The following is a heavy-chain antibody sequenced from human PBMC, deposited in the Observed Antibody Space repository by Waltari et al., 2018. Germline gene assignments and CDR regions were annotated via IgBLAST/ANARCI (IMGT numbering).Heavy chain of an antibody. Sequence: EVQLVESGGGLVQPGGSLSLTCAASGITVSNSYMSWVRQAPGMGLEWVSVIYSDGNTYYADSVKGRFTISRDSSKNTLFLQMNSLRVEDTAVYYCARDGYIGRAGYWGQGALVTVSS. CDR3: ARDGYIGRAGY. CDR1: GITVSNSY. D-gene: IGHD5-12*01. V-gene: IGHV3-66*01. CDR2: IYSDGNT. J-gene: IGHJ4*02.